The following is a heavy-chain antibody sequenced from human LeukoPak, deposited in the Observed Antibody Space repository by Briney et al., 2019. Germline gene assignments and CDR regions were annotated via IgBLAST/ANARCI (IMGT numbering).Heavy chain of an antibody. CDR3: ARDGQQLVRRNWFDP. CDR2: INPSGGST. V-gene: IGHV1-46*01. CDR1: GYTFTSYY. Sequence: ASVKVSCKASGYTFTSYYMHWVRQAPGQGLEWMGIINPSGGSTGYAQKFQGRVTMTRDTSTSTVYMELSSLRSEDTAVYYCARDGQQLVRRNWFDPWGQGTLVTVSS. J-gene: IGHJ5*02. D-gene: IGHD6-13*01.